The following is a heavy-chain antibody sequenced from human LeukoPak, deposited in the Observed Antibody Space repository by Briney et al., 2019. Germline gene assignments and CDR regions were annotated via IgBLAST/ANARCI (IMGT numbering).Heavy chain of an antibody. CDR1: GFAFSNYA. J-gene: IGHJ3*02. CDR3: ARASVGSSGPYKGAFDI. Sequence: PGGSLRLSCAASGFAFSNYAMSWVRQAPGKGLEWVTDITDSGGRTYYADSVKGRFTISRDNSKNTLFLQMNSLRAEDTAVYYCARASVGSSGPYKGAFDIWGQGTMVTDSS. V-gene: IGHV3-23*01. D-gene: IGHD6-19*01. CDR2: ITDSGGRT.